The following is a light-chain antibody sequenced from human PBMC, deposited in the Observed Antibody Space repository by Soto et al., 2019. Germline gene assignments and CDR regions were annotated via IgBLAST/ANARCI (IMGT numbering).Light chain of an antibody. CDR3: QQYGSSPPYT. V-gene: IGKV3-20*01. CDR2: GAS. J-gene: IGKJ2*01. Sequence: EMVLTQSPGTLSLSPGERATLSCRASQSVSSSYLAWYQQKPGQAPRLLIYGASSRATGIRDRFSGSGSGTDFTLTISRLEPEDFAVYYCQQYGSSPPYTFGQGTKLEIK. CDR1: QSVSSSY.